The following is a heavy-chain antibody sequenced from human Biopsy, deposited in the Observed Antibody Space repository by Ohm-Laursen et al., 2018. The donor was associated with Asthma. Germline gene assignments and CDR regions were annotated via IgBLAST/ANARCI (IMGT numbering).Heavy chain of an antibody. CDR2: ISYDGSNK. CDR1: GFTFSSYG. D-gene: IGHD3-3*01. V-gene: IGHV3-30*03. J-gene: IGHJ4*02. CDR3: ASQSSGPDFWSGYYYLDY. Sequence: SLRLSCSASGFTFSSYGMHWVRQAPGKGLEWVAVISYDGSNKYYADSVKGRFTISRDNSKNTLYLQMNSLRAEDTAVYYCASQSSGPDFWSGYYYLDYWGRGTLVTVSA.